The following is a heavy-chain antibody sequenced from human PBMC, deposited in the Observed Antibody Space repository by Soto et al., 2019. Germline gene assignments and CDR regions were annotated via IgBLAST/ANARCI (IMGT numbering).Heavy chain of an antibody. Sequence: SETLSLTCTVSGASISSSSYFWAWIRRTPGKGLEWIASIDYRGTTYKNPSLKSRVTISLDTSKNHLSLNLGSVTAADTALYYCSSRAPEAFDPWGQGTLVIVSS. V-gene: IGHV4-39*02. CDR3: SSRAPEAFDP. CDR1: GASISSSSYF. J-gene: IGHJ5*02. CDR2: IDYRGTT.